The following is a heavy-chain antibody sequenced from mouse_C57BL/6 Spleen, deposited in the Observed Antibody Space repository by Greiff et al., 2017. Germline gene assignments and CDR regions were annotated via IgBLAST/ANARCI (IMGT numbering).Heavy chain of an antibody. CDR3: ARSELGLGLDY. Sequence: QVQLKESGAELVKPGASVKISCKASGYAFSSYWMNWVKQRPGKGLEWIGQIYPGDGDTNYNGKFKGKATLTADKSSSTAYMQLSSLTSEDSAVYFCARSELGLGLDYWGQGTTLTVSS. J-gene: IGHJ2*01. V-gene: IGHV1-80*01. CDR1: GYAFSSYW. CDR2: IYPGDGDT. D-gene: IGHD4-1*01.